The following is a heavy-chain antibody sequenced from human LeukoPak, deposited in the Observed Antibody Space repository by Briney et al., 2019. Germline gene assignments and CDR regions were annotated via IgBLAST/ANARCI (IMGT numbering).Heavy chain of an antibody. V-gene: IGHV4-34*01. CDR1: GGSFSGYY. D-gene: IGHD1-20*01. Sequence: SETLSLTCAVYGGSFSGYYWSWIRQPPGKGLEWIGEINHSGSTNYNPSLKSRVTISVDTSKNQFSLKLSSVTAADTAVYYCARGRGGGITGTTFYYYYMDVWGKGTTVTVSS. J-gene: IGHJ6*03. CDR3: ARGRGGGITGTTFYYYYMDV. CDR2: INHSGST.